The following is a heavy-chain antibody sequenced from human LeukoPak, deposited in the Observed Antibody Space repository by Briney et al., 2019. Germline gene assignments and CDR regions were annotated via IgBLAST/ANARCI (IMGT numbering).Heavy chain of an antibody. D-gene: IGHD5-18*01. CDR2: FDPEDGET. V-gene: IGHV1-24*01. Sequence: ASVKVSCKVSGYTLTELSMHWVRQAPGKGLEWMGGFDPEDGETIYAQKFQGRVTMTEDTSTDTAYMELSSLRSEDPAVYYCALTFPGYSYGRGDYYYGMDVWGQGTTVTVSS. CDR3: ALTFPGYSYGRGDYYYGMDV. CDR1: GYTLTELS. J-gene: IGHJ6*02.